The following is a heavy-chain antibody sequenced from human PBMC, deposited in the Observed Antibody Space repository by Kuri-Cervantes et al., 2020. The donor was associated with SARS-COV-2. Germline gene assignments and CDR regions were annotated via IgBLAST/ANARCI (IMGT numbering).Heavy chain of an antibody. CDR1: RGTFSSHA. CDR3: ARVWYYYDSSGPPWYYYYGMDV. D-gene: IGHD3-22*01. Sequence: AVNVSRMASRGTFSSHAISWVRQAPGQGIEWMRRIIPIFGIANYAQKFQGRVTITADKSTSTAYMELSSLRSEDTAVYYCARVWYYYDSSGPPWYYYYGMDVWGQGTTVTVSS. J-gene: IGHJ6*02. V-gene: IGHV1-69*04. CDR2: IIPIFGIA.